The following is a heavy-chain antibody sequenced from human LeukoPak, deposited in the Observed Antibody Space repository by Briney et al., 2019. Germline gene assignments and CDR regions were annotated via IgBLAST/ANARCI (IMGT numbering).Heavy chain of an antibody. J-gene: IGHJ4*02. CDR2: IWYDGTNI. CDR3: ARDLSGYDSTYYFDY. CDR1: GFTFSSYG. D-gene: IGHD5-12*01. V-gene: IGHV3-33*01. Sequence: GGSLRLSCVASGFTFSSYGMHWVRQAPGKGLEWVTVIWYDGTNIKYTDSVKGRFTTSRDNSKNTLYLQMNSLRVEDTAVYYCARDLSGYDSTYYFDYWGQGTLVTVSS.